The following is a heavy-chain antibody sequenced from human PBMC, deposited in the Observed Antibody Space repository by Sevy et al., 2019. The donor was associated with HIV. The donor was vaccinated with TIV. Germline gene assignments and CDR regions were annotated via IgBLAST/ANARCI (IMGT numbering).Heavy chain of an antibody. V-gene: IGHV1-18*01. CDR2: IHTSNGNT. CDR1: GYSFTSYG. Sequence: ASVKVSCKASGYSFTSYGLSWVRQAPGQGLEWMGWIHTSNGNTNYLQKLQGRVTMTTDTSTSTAYMELRSLRSDDTALYYCAKWGSSGAFDIWGQGTMVTVSS. CDR3: AKWGSSGAFDI. D-gene: IGHD7-27*01. J-gene: IGHJ3*02.